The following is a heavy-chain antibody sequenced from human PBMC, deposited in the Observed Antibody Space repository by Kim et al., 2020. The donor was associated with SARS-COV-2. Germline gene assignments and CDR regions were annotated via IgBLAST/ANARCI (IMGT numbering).Heavy chain of an antibody. V-gene: IGHV3-7*03. CDR2: GSRN. J-gene: IGHJ4*02. CDR3: ARKNYFDY. Sequence: GSRNYYRDSVKGGFTISRANAKNSLYLQMDSLRAEDTAVYYCARKNYFDYWGQGTLVTVSS.